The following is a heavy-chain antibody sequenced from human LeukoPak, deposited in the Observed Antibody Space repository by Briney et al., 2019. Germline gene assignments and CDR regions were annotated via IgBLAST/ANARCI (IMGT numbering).Heavy chain of an antibody. CDR2: IYYSGST. CDR3: ARGGHTYYDILTGYFTETKYYYYYYGMDV. V-gene: IGHV4-39*01. D-gene: IGHD3-9*01. J-gene: IGHJ6*02. CDR1: SGSISSGGYY. Sequence: SETLSLTCTVSSGSISSGGYYWSWIRQPPGKGLEWIGSIYYSGSTYYNPSLKSRVTISVDTSKNQFSLKLSSVTAADTAVYYCARGGHTYYDILTGYFTETKYYYYYYGMDVWGQGTTVTVSS.